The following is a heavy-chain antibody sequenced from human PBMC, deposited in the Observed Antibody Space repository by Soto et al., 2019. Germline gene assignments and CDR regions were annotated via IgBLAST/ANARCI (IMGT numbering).Heavy chain of an antibody. D-gene: IGHD3-3*01. CDR2: IWYDGSNK. CDR3: ARDRILGDFWSGYYYYGMDV. V-gene: IGHV3-33*01. CDR1: GFTFSSYG. J-gene: IGHJ6*02. Sequence: GGSLRLSCAASGFTFSSYGMHWVRQAPGKGLEWVAVIWYDGSNKYYADSVKGRFTISRDNSKNTLYLQMNSLRAEDTAVYYCARDRILGDFWSGYYYYGMDVWGQGTTVTVSS.